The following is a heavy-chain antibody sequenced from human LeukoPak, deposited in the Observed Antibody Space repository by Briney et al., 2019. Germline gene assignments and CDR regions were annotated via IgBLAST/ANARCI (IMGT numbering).Heavy chain of an antibody. CDR1: GFTFSSYG. V-gene: IGHV3-30*18. CDR3: AKEMGTTYYYYGMDV. D-gene: IGHD7-27*01. J-gene: IGHJ6*02. Sequence: ERSLRLSCAASGFTFSSYGMHWVRQAPGKGLEWVAVISYDGSNKYYADSVKGRFTISRDNSKNTLYLQMNSLRAEDTAVYYCAKEMGTTYYYYGMDVWGQGTTVTVSS. CDR2: ISYDGSNK.